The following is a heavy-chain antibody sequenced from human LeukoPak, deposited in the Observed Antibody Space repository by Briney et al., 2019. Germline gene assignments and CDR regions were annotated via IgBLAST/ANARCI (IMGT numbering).Heavy chain of an antibody. D-gene: IGHD5-18*01. Sequence: PGGSLRLSCAASGFTFSSYGMHWVRQAPGKGLEWVAFIRYDGSNKYYADSVKGRFTISRDNSKNTLYLQMSSLRDEDTAIYYCAKGQGYNYGDSIDYWGQGTLVTVSS. J-gene: IGHJ4*02. CDR2: IRYDGSNK. V-gene: IGHV3-30*02. CDR1: GFTFSSYG. CDR3: AKGQGYNYGDSIDY.